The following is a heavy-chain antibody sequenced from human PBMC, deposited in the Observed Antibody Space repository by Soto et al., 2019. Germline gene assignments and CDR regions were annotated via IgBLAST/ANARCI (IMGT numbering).Heavy chain of an antibody. V-gene: IGHV1-69*06. CDR3: ARMRGMLLGSFDV. CDR2: ILPVYDTT. Sequence: QEKLVQTGAEVKTPGSSVKVSCKISGGSFKNNASSWVRQAPGQGLEWMGQILPVYDTTKYARKFEGRVTITADKSTTTIHMELETVRSDDTAVYYCARMRGMLLGSFDVWGQGTTVSVSS. D-gene: IGHD3-16*01. CDR1: GGSFKNNA. J-gene: IGHJ3*01.